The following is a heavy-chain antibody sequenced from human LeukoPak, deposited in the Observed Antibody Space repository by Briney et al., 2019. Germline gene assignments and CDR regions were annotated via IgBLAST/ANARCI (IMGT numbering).Heavy chain of an antibody. CDR2: SASGGSS. CDR1: GFTFSSYA. V-gene: IGHV3-23*01. D-gene: IGHD1-26*01. J-gene: IGHJ3*02. Sequence: GGSLRLSCVASGFTFSSYAMNWVRQAPGKGLEWVSTSASGGSSYYADSVKGRFTISRDNAKNTLYLQMNSLRAEDAAVYYCARAGEGLLAYSFDIWGRGTMVAVSS. CDR3: ARAGEGLLAYSFDI.